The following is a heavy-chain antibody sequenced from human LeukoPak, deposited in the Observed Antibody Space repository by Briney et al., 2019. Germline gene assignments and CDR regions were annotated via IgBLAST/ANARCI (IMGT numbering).Heavy chain of an antibody. CDR2: ISWNSGSI. V-gene: IGHV3-9*01. D-gene: IGHD4-23*01. J-gene: IGHJ4*02. CDR3: AKGLDGGY. CDR1: GFTFDDYA. Sequence: GGSLRLSCAASGFTFDDYAMHWVRQAPGKGLEWVSGISWNSGSIAYADSVKGRFTISRDNAKNSLYLQMNSLRAEDTALYYCAKGLDGGYWGQGTLVTVSS.